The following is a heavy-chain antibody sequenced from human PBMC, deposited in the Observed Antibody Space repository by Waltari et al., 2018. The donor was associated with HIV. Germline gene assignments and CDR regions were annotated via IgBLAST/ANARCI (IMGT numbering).Heavy chain of an antibody. CDR2: ITYTGNT. CDR3: ARASVTGGTTGLRRSFDL. D-gene: IGHD2-8*02. CDR1: GGSLGGYF. V-gene: IGHV4-59*01. Sequence: QMQLQESGPGLLKPSETLSLTCGVSGGSLGGYFWNWIRQPPGKGLEWMGSITYTGNTNYNPSLKSRVTISVDTSKNQFSLRLTSVTAADTAMFYCARASVTGGTTGLRRSFDLWGQGTLVTVSS. J-gene: IGHJ3*01.